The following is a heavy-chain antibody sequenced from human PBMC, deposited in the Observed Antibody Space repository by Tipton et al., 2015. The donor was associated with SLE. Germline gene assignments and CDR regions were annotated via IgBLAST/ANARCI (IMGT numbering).Heavy chain of an antibody. CDR2: IYTSGST. J-gene: IGHJ3*02. CDR1: GGSISSDSYY. V-gene: IGHV4-61*02. Sequence: CTVSGGSISSDSYYWSWIRQPAGKGLEWIGRIYTSGSTNYNPSLKSRVTISVDTSKNQFSLKLSSVTAADTAIYYCARALWVDKDIAGEPIGIRLRAFDMWGQGTMVSVSS. D-gene: IGHD2-2*02. CDR3: ARALWVDKDIAGEPIGIRLRAFDM.